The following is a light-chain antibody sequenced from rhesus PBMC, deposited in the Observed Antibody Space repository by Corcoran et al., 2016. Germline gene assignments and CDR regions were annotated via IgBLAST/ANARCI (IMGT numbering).Light chain of an antibody. CDR3: QQGNSIPWT. CDR1: SSVSTS. CDR2: ITS. V-gene: IGKV3-17*03. J-gene: IGKJ1*01. Sequence: EIVLTQSPTSMAVSQGERVTISCTASSSVSTSYLHWSQQKPGFPPRLLVYITSSRASGVPARFSGGGSGTSYTLTISSMEAEDAANYYCQQGNSIPWTFGQGTKVEIK.